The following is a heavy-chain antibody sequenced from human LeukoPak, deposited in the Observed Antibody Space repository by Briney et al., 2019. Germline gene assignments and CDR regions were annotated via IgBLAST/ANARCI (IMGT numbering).Heavy chain of an antibody. D-gene: IGHD4-17*01. V-gene: IGHV3-48*01. CDR1: GFTFTTYS. Sequence: PGGSLRLSCAASGFTFTTYSMNWVRQAPGKGLEWVSYIRSSSTINYADSVKGRFTISRDNAKNSLYLQMNGLRAEDTAVCYCARERYGDYVYDYWGQGTLVTVSS. J-gene: IGHJ4*02. CDR2: IRSSSTI. CDR3: ARERYGDYVYDY.